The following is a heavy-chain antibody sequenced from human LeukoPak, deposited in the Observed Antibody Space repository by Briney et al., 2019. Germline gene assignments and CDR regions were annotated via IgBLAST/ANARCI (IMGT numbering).Heavy chain of an antibody. D-gene: IGHD2-2*03. V-gene: IGHV4-30-4*01. Sequence: SQTLSPTCTVSGGSISSGDYYWSWIRQPPGKGLEWIGYIYYSGSTYYNPSLKSRVTISVDTSKNQFSLKLSSVTAADTAVYYCARAGGGYCSSTSCYAYRHWGQGTQVTVSS. J-gene: IGHJ1*01. CDR3: ARAGGGYCSSTSCYAYRH. CDR2: IYYSGST. CDR1: GGSISSGDYY.